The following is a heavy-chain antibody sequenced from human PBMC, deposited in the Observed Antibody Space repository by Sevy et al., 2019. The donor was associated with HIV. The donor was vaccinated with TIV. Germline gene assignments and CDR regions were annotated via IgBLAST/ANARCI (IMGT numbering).Heavy chain of an antibody. CDR3: ARDQHDYAGNVRTGWFDP. J-gene: IGHJ5*02. Sequence: GGSLRLSCAASGFTFSSYAMHWVRQAPGKGLEWVAVISYDGTNQYYADSVKGRFTISRDNSKKILYVQMNSLRGEDTAVYYCARDQHDYAGNVRTGWFDPWGQGTLVTVSS. D-gene: IGHD4-17*01. CDR1: GFTFSSYA. V-gene: IGHV3-30-3*01. CDR2: ISYDGTNQ.